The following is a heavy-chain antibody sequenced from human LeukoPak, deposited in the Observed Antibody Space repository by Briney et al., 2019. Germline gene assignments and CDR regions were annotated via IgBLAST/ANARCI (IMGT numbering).Heavy chain of an antibody. Sequence: PSETLSLTCAVSGGSISSGGYSWSWIRQPPGKGLEWIGYIYYSGSTYYNPSLKSRVTISVDTSKNQFSLKLSSVTAADTAVYYCARMSLGYCSSTSCYGMDVWGQGTTVTVSS. V-gene: IGHV4-30-2*05. D-gene: IGHD2-2*01. CDR1: GGSISSGGYS. CDR2: IYYSGST. CDR3: ARMSLGYCSSTSCYGMDV. J-gene: IGHJ6*02.